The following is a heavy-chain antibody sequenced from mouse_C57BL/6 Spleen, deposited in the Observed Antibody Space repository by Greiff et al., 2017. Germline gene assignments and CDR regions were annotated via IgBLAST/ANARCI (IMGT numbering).Heavy chain of an antibody. CDR2: IDPSDSYT. V-gene: IGHV1-50*01. D-gene: IGHD2-4*01. Sequence: QVQLKQPGAELVKPGASVKLSCKASGYTFTSYWMQWVKQRPGQGLEWIGEIDPSDSYTNYNQKFKGKATLTVDTSSSTAYMQLSSLTSEDSAVYYCARYDYDVGFAYWGQGTLVTVSA. J-gene: IGHJ3*01. CDR1: GYTFTSYW. CDR3: ARYDYDVGFAY.